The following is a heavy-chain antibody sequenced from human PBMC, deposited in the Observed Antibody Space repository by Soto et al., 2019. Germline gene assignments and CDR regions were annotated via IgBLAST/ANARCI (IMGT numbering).Heavy chain of an antibody. CDR3: AKVDAYSYRTDH. CDR2: IGRTNNT. V-gene: IGHV3-23*01. CDR1: GFTFSNSA. Sequence: EVHLLESGGGLVQPGGSLTLSCGASGFTFSNSAMTWGRQALGKGPEWVSSIGRTNNTHYADSVKGRFAISRDNAQNTLYLQMNSLTAEDTAVYFCAKVDAYSYRTDHWGQGTLVTVSS. D-gene: IGHD3-16*02. J-gene: IGHJ4*02.